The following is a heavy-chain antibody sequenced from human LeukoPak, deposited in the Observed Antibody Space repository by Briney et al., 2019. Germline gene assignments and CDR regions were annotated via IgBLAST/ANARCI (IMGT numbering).Heavy chain of an antibody. CDR2: IYWNDDK. CDR1: GFSLSTSGVG. D-gene: IGHD6-13*01. Sequence: SGPTLVKPTQTLTLTCTFSGFSLSTSGVGVGWIRQPPGKALEWLTLIYWNDDKRYSPPLKSRLTITKDTSKNQVVLTMTNMDPVDTATYYCARSNSSCPGDHWGQGTLVSVSS. CDR3: ARSNSSCPGDH. J-gene: IGHJ4*02. V-gene: IGHV2-5*01.